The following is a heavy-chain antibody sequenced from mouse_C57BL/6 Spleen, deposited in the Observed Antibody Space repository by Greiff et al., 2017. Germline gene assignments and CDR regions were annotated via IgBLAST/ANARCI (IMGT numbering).Heavy chain of an antibody. CDR2: IDPSDSYT. Sequence: QVQLQQPGAELVRPGTSVKLSCKASGYTFTSYWMHWVKQRPGQGLEWIGVIDPSDSYTNYNQKFKGKATLTVDTSSSPAYMQLSSLTSGDSAVYYCARSGGYWNAMDDWGQGTSVTVSS. CDR3: ARSGGYWNAMDD. V-gene: IGHV1-59*01. J-gene: IGHJ4*01. CDR1: GYTFTSYW. D-gene: IGHD2-3*01.